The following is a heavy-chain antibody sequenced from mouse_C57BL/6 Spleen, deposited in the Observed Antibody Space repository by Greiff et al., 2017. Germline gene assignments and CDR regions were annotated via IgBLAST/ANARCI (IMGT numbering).Heavy chain of an antibody. J-gene: IGHJ2*01. Sequence: EVQLVESGGGLVKPGGSLKLSCAASGFTFSSYAMSWVRQTPEKRLEWVATISDGGSYTYYPDNVKGRFTISRDNAKNNLYLQMSHLKSEDTAMYYCARDRDDGYYVYWGQGTTLTVSS. CDR2: ISDGGSYT. CDR1: GFTFSSYA. CDR3: ARDRDDGYYVY. D-gene: IGHD2-3*01. V-gene: IGHV5-4*01.